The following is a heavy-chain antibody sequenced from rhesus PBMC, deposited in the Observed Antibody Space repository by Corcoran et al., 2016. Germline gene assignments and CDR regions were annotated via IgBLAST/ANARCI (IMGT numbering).Heavy chain of an antibody. CDR1: GASFSSYW. CDR3: ARGGDWYFDY. CDR2: INGNSGST. J-gene: IGHJ4*01. V-gene: IGHV4-80*01. Sequence: QVQLQESGPGLVKPSETLSLTCAVSGASFSSYWWTWICQPPGKGLEWIGKINGNSGSTNYNPSRMSRVTISKDASKNQFSLKLSAVTAADTAVYFCARGGDWYFDYWGQGVLVTVSS. D-gene: IGHD3-3*01.